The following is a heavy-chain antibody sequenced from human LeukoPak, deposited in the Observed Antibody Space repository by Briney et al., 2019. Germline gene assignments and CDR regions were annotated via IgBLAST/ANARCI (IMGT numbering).Heavy chain of an antibody. Sequence: ASVKVSCKASGYTFTSYAMHWVRQAPGQRLEWMGWINAGNGNTKYSQKFQGRVTITRDTSASTAYMELSSLRSKDTAVYYCARDNRMVRGVIISPLGYWGQGTLVTVSS. CDR2: INAGNGNT. D-gene: IGHD3-10*01. J-gene: IGHJ4*02. V-gene: IGHV1-3*01. CDR3: ARDNRMVRGVIISPLGY. CDR1: GYTFTSYA.